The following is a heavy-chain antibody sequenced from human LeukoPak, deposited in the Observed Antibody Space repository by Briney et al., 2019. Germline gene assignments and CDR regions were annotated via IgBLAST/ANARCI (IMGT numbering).Heavy chain of an antibody. CDR1: GGTFSSYA. CDR3: ARHPRVGAQGVDY. Sequence: SVTVSCKASGGTFSSYAISWVRQAPGQGLEWMGGIIPIFGTANYAQKFQGRVTITADESTSTAYMELSSLRSEDTAVYYCARHPRVGAQGVDYWGQGTLVTVSS. V-gene: IGHV1-69*01. D-gene: IGHD1-26*01. CDR2: IIPIFGTA. J-gene: IGHJ4*02.